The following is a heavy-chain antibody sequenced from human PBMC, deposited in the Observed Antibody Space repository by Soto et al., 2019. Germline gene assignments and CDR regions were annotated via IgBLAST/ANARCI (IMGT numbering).Heavy chain of an antibody. J-gene: IGHJ4*02. CDR1: GYTFTSYG. V-gene: IGHV1-18*01. Sequence: QVQLVQSGAEVKKPGASVKVSCKASGYTFTSYGISWVRQAPGQGLEWMGWISAYNGNTKYAQKLQGRVTMTTDTATTTAYMELRSLSSDDTAVYYCSRERAVGLVDYWGQGSLVTVSS. CDR2: ISAYNGNT. CDR3: SRERAVGLVDY. D-gene: IGHD6-19*01.